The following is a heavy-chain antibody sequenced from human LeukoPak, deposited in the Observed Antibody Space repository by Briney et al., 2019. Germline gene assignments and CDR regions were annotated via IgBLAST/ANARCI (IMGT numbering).Heavy chain of an antibody. CDR2: IKSKTDGGTT. J-gene: IGHJ4*02. Sequence: GGSLRLSCAASGFTFSDAWMSWVRQAPGKGLEWVGRIKSKTDGGTTDYAAPVKGRFTISRDDSKNTLYLQMNSLKIEDTAVYYCARYYGDSGAQYYFDYWGQGTLVTVSS. CDR3: ARYYGDSGAQYYFDY. CDR1: GFTFSDAW. D-gene: IGHD3-22*01. V-gene: IGHV3-15*01.